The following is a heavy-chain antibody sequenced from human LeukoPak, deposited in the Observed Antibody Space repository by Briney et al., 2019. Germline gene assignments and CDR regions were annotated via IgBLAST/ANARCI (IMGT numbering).Heavy chain of an antibody. CDR2: ISSSGTTM. CDR1: GFTFSTYS. V-gene: IGHV3-48*04. CDR3: ATDRYDIASDY. J-gene: IGHJ4*02. D-gene: IGHD2-2*01. Sequence: GGSLRLSCAASGFTFSTYSMSWVRQAPGKGLEWVSYISSSGTTMYYADSVKGRFTFSRDNARNSLFLQMNSLRAEDTAVYYCATDRYDIASDYWGQGTLVTVSS.